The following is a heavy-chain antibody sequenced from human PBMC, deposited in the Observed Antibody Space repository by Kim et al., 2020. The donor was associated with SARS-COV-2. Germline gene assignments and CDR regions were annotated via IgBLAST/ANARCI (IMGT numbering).Heavy chain of an antibody. CDR1: GFTFSSYS. J-gene: IGHJ6*02. V-gene: IGHV3-48*02. CDR2: ISSSSSTI. Sequence: GGSLRLSCAASGFTFSSYSMNWVRQAPGKGLEWVSYISSSSSTIYYADSVKGRFTISRDNAKNSLYLQMNSLRDEDTAVYYCASGGYSYGFFPVLASRPPNYGMDVWGQGTTVTVSS. CDR3: ASGGYSYGFFPVLASRPPNYGMDV. D-gene: IGHD5-18*01.